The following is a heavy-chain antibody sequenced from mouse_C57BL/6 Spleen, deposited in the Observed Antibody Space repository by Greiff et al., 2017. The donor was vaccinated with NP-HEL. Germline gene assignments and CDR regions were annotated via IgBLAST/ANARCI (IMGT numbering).Heavy chain of an antibody. D-gene: IGHD2-4*01. J-gene: IGHJ4*01. CDR3: ARVITSAMDY. Sequence: QVRLQQSGAELVQPGASGTMSCKASGYTFTSFWITGLKQRPGQGLEWIGDIYPGSGSTNYNEKFKSKATLTVDTSSSTAYMQLSSLTSEDSAVYYCARVITSAMDYWGQGTSVTVSS. CDR2: IYPGSGST. V-gene: IGHV1-55*01. CDR1: GYTFTSFW.